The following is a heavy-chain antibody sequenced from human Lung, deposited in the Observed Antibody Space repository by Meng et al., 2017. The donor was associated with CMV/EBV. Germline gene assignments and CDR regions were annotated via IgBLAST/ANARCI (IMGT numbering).Heavy chain of an antibody. Sequence: GSLRLXCAVSGGSISTNNWWSWVRQFPGKGLEWIGEIHHSGNTNYDPSLKSRVTISVDKSENQFSLKVNSVTAADTAVYYCARDRGNYYDFWSGLFDPWGQGTXVNVSS. CDR1: GGSISTNNW. V-gene: IGHV4-4*02. CDR3: ARDRGNYYDFWSGLFDP. J-gene: IGHJ5*02. CDR2: IHHSGNT. D-gene: IGHD3-3*01.